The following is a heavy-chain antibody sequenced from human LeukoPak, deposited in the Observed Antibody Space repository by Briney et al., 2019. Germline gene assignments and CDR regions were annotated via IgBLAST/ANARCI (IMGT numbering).Heavy chain of an antibody. J-gene: IGHJ4*02. Sequence: GGSLRLSCAASGFTFSSYLMHWVRQAPGKGLVWVSRINSDGSSTSYADSVRGRFTISRDNAKNTLYLQMNSLRAEDTAVYYCASTYYYDSSGYLLDYWGQGTLVTVSS. CDR2: INSDGSST. CDR1: GFTFSSYL. V-gene: IGHV3-74*01. D-gene: IGHD3-22*01. CDR3: ASTYYYDSSGYLLDY.